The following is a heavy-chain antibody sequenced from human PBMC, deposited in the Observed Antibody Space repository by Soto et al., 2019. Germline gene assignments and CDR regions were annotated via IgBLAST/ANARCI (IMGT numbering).Heavy chain of an antibody. Sequence: PGGSLRLSCAASGFTFSSYSMNWVRQAPGKGLEWVSSISSSSSYIYYADSVKGRFTISRDNAKNSLYLQMNSLRAEDTAVYYCVSLKITMVRGPFDAFDIWGQGTMVTVSS. CDR3: VSLKITMVRGPFDAFDI. J-gene: IGHJ3*02. CDR2: ISSSSSYI. V-gene: IGHV3-21*01. CDR1: GFTFSSYS. D-gene: IGHD3-10*01.